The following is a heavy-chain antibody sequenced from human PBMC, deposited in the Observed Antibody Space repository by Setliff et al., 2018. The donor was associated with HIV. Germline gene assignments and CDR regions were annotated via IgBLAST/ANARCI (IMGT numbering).Heavy chain of an antibody. CDR3: AENRSPSIFSAPTNAFDI. J-gene: IGHJ3*02. V-gene: IGHV1-69*06. Sequence: SVKVSCKGFGGTFSTYSLSWVRQAPGQGLEWMGGIIPIFGKTNYAQKFQGRVTITADKSTTAAFMDLSGLRSEDTAVYYCAENRSPSIFSAPTNAFDIWGQGTMVT. CDR2: IIPIFGKT. D-gene: IGHD3-9*01. CDR1: GGTFSTYS.